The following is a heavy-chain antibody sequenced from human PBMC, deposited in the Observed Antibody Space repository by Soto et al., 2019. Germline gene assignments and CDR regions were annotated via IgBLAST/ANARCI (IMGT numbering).Heavy chain of an antibody. D-gene: IGHD2-21*02. CDR1: GYTFTRNW. V-gene: IGHV5-51*04. CDR2: FFPIDSDT. Sequence: PGESLKISCKGSGYTFTRNWLGWVRQMPGQRLEWMGIFFPIDSDTRYSPSSQGQVTLSADNPISTAYLQWSSLKASETAILYFAAPGGRDIAAIDVWGQGT. CDR3: AAPGGRDIAAIDV. J-gene: IGHJ3*01.